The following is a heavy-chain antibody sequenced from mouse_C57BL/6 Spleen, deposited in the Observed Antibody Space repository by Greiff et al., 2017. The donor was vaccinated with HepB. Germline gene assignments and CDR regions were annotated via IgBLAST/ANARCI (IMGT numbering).Heavy chain of an antibody. J-gene: IGHJ3*01. V-gene: IGHV1-42*01. Sequence: VQLQQSGAELVKPGASVKISCKASGHSFTGYYMNWVKQSPEKSLEWIGEINPSTGGTTYNQKFKAKATLTVDKSSSTAYMQLKSLTSEDSAVYYCARRDYGSSYEGFAYWGQGTLVTVSA. D-gene: IGHD1-1*01. CDR3: ARRDYGSSYEGFAY. CDR1: GHSFTGYY. CDR2: INPSTGGT.